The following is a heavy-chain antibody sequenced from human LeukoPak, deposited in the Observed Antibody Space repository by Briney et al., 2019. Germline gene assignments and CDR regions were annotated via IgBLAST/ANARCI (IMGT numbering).Heavy chain of an antibody. J-gene: IGHJ4*02. D-gene: IGHD2-8*02. Sequence: KPSETLSLTCAVSGYSISSGYYWGWIRRPPGKGLEWIGSIYQSGSTYYNPSLKSRVTISVDTSKNQFSLKLSSVTATDTAVYYCAGGVLGRYDYWGQGILVTVSS. CDR2: IYQSGST. CDR3: AGGVLGRYDY. CDR1: GYSISSGYY. V-gene: IGHV4-38-2*01.